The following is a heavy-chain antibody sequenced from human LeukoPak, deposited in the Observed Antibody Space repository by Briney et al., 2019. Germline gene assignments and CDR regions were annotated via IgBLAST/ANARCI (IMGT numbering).Heavy chain of an antibody. Sequence: KPGGSLRLSCAASGFTFSNYNMNWVRQATGKGLEWVSSLSSSSSYIYYADSVKGRFTISRDNAKNSLYLQLNSLRAEDTAVYYCARALVVSVGAKYYFDNWGQGTLVTVSS. J-gene: IGHJ4*02. CDR1: GFTFSNYN. D-gene: IGHD1-26*01. CDR3: ARALVVSVGAKYYFDN. CDR2: LSSSSSYI. V-gene: IGHV3-21*01.